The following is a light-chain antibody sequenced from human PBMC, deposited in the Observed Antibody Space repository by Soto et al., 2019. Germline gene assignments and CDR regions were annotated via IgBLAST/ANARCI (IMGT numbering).Light chain of an antibody. V-gene: IGKV1-27*01. CDR1: QGISNF. CDR2: AAS. CDR3: QKYNSGPRT. Sequence: DIQMTQSPSSLSASVGDRVTVTCRASQGISNFVAWYQQKPGKVPKLLIYAASTLQSGVPSRFSGSGSGTDFTLTISSLQPEDVATYYCQKYNSGPRTFGPGTKVDIK. J-gene: IGKJ3*01.